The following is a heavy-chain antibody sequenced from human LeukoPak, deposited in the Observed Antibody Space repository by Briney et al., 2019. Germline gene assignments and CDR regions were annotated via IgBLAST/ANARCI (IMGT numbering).Heavy chain of an antibody. J-gene: IGHJ4*02. CDR3: ARDEAGTGDY. Sequence: GGSLRLSCAASGFTFTSYGMHWVRQAPGKGLEWVSYISSSSSTIYYADSVKGRFTISRDNGKNSLYLQMNSLRDEDTAVYYCARDEAGTGDYWGQGTLVTVSS. CDR2: ISSSSSTI. D-gene: IGHD6-19*01. CDR1: GFTFTSYG. V-gene: IGHV3-48*02.